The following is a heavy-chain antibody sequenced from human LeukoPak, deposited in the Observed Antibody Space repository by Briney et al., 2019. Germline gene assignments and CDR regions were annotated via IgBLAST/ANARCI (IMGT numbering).Heavy chain of an antibody. CDR1: GGSISSGGYS. CDR3: ARIRVPDAFDI. V-gene: IGHV4-30-2*01. D-gene: IGHD3-10*01. Sequence: SETLSLTCAVSGGSISSGGYSWSWIRQPPGKGLEWIGYIYHSGSTYYNPSLKSRLTIPVDRSKNQFSLKLSSVTAADTAVYYCARIRVPDAFDIWGQGTMVTVSS. CDR2: IYHSGST. J-gene: IGHJ3*02.